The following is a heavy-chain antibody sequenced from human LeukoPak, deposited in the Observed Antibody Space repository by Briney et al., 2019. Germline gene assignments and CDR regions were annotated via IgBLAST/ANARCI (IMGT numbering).Heavy chain of an antibody. CDR2: INYSGNT. V-gene: IGHV4-39*01. CDR3: ARHVAYSSRFDY. CDR1: GDSISSTSYY. Sequence: PSETLSLTCTVSGDSISSTSYYWGWIRQPPGKGLDWIGYINYSGNTYCNPFLKSRVIISVDTSKNQFSLKLNSVTAADTALYYCARHVAYSSRFDYWGQGTLVTVSS. J-gene: IGHJ4*02. D-gene: IGHD6-13*01.